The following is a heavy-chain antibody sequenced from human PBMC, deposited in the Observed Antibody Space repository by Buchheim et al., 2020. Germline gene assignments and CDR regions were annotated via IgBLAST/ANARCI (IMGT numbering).Heavy chain of an antibody. J-gene: IGHJ4*02. Sequence: QVQLVESGGGLVKPGGSLRLSCAASGFIFSDYYMSWIRQAPGKGLEWVSYISSSGSNKYYVDSVKGRFTISRDNTKKSLFMQMNSLRAEDTAVYYCARESYSGWFGAPDYWGQGTL. D-gene: IGHD3-10*01. CDR2: ISSSGSNK. CDR1: GFIFSDYY. CDR3: ARESYSGWFGAPDY. V-gene: IGHV3-11*01.